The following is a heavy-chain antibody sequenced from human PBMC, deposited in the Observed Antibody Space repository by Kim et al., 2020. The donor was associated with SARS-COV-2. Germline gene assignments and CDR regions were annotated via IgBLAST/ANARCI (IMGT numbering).Heavy chain of an antibody. Sequence: GGSLRLSCAASQFTISYYWMTWVRQAPGKGLEWVANINPDGTDKYHVGSAKGRFTISRDNAKNSLYLQMNNLRAQDTAIYYCVRFGELAGMDSWGQGILVTVSS. CDR2: INPDGTDK. V-gene: IGHV3-7*01. J-gene: IGHJ4*02. D-gene: IGHD3-10*01. CDR1: QFTISYYW. CDR3: VRFGELAGMDS.